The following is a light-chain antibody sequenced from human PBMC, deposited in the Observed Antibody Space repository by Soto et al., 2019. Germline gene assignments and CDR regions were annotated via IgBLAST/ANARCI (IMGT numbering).Light chain of an antibody. CDR2: LNTDGSH. V-gene: IGLV4-69*01. J-gene: IGLJ2*01. Sequence: QSVLTQSPSASASLGASVKLTCTLSSGHSSYAIAWHQQQPEKGPRYLMKLNTDGSHSKGDGIPDRFSGSSSGAARYLTISRLQAEDEADYYCQTWGTGIHVVFGGGTKLTVL. CDR1: SGHSSYA. CDR3: QTWGTGIHVV.